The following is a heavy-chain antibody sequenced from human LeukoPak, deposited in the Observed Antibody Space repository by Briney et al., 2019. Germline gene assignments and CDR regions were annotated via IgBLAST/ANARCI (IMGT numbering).Heavy chain of an antibody. Sequence: GGSLRLSCEASGFTFGNYAMSWVRQAPGKGLEWVSVITGSGSRTYYADSVKGRFTISRDNSRNTLFLQMNSLRGEDTAVYYCAKSRLVVTAFDYWGQGTLVTVSS. J-gene: IGHJ4*02. CDR3: AKSRLVVTAFDY. CDR2: ITGSGSRT. V-gene: IGHV3-23*01. D-gene: IGHD4-23*01. CDR1: GFTFGNYA.